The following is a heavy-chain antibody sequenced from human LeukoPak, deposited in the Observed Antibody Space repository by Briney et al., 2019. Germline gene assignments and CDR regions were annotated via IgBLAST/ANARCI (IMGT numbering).Heavy chain of an antibody. Sequence: SETLSLTCAVYGGSFSGYDWSWIRQPPGKGLEWIGEINHSGSTNYNPSLKSRVTISVDTSKNQFSLKLSSVTAADTAVYYCARRPYVWGSYRPVPFDYWGQGTLVTVSS. CDR3: ARRPYVWGSYRPVPFDY. V-gene: IGHV4-34*01. D-gene: IGHD3-16*02. CDR2: INHSGST. J-gene: IGHJ4*02. CDR1: GGSFSGYD.